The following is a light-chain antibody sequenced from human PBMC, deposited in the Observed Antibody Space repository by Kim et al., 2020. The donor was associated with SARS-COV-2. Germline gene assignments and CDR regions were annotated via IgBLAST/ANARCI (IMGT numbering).Light chain of an antibody. CDR2: EVS. CDR3: CSYAGSRTFVL. CDR1: SHDMGHYNL. J-gene: IGLJ2*01. V-gene: IGLV2-23*02. Sequence: QSITISGTGTSHDMGHYNLVAWYQQRPGKAPKLIIFEVSKRPAGVSDRFSGSKSGDTASLTISGLQAEDESDYYCCSYAGSRTFVLFGGGTQLTVL.